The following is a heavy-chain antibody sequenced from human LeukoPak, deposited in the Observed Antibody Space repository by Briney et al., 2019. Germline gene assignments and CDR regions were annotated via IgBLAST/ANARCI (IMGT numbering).Heavy chain of an antibody. J-gene: IGHJ3*01. D-gene: IGHD1-1*01. Sequence: GSLRLSCAASGFTFSSFTMLWVRQIPGERPEWVSSISGDSTYIYYADSIKGRFTISRHNTNTSLFLQMNSLRAEDTATYFCARRGTDASFSFFDVWGQGTMVTVSS. CDR3: ARRGTDASFSFFDV. V-gene: IGHV3-21*01. CDR1: GFTFSSFT. CDR2: ISGDSTYI.